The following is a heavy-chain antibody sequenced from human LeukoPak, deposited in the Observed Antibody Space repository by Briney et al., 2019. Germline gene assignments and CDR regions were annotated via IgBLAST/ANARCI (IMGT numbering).Heavy chain of an antibody. CDR2: ISYDGSNK. J-gene: IGHJ4*02. D-gene: IGHD6-19*01. Sequence: PGGSLRLSCAASGFTFSSYGLHWVRQAPGKGLGWVAVISYDGSNKYYADSVKRRFTISRDNSKNTLYLQMNSLRAEDTAVYYCARAIKAVAGTFHRDYYFDYWGQGTLVTVSS. V-gene: IGHV3-30*19. CDR3: ARAIKAVAGTFHRDYYFDY. CDR1: GFTFSSYG.